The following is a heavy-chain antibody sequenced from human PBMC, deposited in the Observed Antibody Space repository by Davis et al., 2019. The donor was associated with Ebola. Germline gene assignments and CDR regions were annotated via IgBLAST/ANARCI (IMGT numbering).Heavy chain of an antibody. J-gene: IGHJ4*02. D-gene: IGHD2-8*02. V-gene: IGHV1-8*01. CDR2: MNPNNGNT. Sequence: ASVKVSCKASGYTFTSYDINWVRQATGQGLEWMGWMNPNNGNTGYAQKFQGRVTMTEDTSTDTAYMELSSLTSDDTAIYYCTIGGITGGFDYWGQGTLVTVSS. CDR1: GYTFTSYD. CDR3: TIGGITGGFDY.